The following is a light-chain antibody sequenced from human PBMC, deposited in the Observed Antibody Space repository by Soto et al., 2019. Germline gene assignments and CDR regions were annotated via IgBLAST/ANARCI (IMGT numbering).Light chain of an antibody. CDR1: KLGDKY. CDR2: QDS. Sequence: SYELTQPPSVSVSPGRTATITCSGDKLGDKYTCWYQQKPGQSPVLVIYQDSERPSGIPERFSGSNSGNTATLTITGTQAMGEADYYCQGVDSRAVFRGGAKLTVL. V-gene: IGLV3-1*01. J-gene: IGLJ2*01. CDR3: QGVDSRAV.